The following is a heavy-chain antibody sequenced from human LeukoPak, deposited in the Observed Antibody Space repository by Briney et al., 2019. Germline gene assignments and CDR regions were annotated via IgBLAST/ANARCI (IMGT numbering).Heavy chain of an antibody. J-gene: IGHJ4*02. Sequence: ASVKVSCKASGYTFTSYDINWVRQATGQGLEWMGWMNPNSGNTGYAQKFQGRVTITRNTSISTAYMELSSLRSEDTAAYYCARYDSSIMGTDYWGQGTLVTVSS. CDR2: MNPNSGNT. D-gene: IGHD3-22*01. CDR1: GYTFTSYD. V-gene: IGHV1-8*03. CDR3: ARYDSSIMGTDY.